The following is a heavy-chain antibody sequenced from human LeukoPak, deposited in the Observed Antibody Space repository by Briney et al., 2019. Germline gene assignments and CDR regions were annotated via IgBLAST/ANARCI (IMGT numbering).Heavy chain of an antibody. CDR1: AFTFNSYT. J-gene: IGHJ4*02. D-gene: IGHD3-22*01. CDR3: AKDASMIVVVSPMDY. Sequence: PGGSLRLSCAASAFTFNSYTMSWVRQAPGKGLEWVSAISGSGGSTYYADSVKGPFTISRDNSKNTLYLQMNSLRAEDTAVYYCAKDASMIVVVSPMDYWGQGTLVTVSS. CDR2: ISGSGGST. V-gene: IGHV3-23*01.